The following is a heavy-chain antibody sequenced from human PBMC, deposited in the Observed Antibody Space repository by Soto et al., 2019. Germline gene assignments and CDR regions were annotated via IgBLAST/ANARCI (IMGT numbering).Heavy chain of an antibody. V-gene: IGHV4-34*01. Sequence: QVQLQQWGAGLLKPSETLSLTCAVYGGSFSGYYWSWISQPPGKGLEWIGEINHSGRTNYNPSLKSRFTISVDQSKNQFSLKLSSVTAADTAGDYCARGGSWLQLRGEPKPPDYWGQATMVTVSS. D-gene: IGHD5-12*01. CDR2: INHSGRT. CDR1: GGSFSGYY. CDR3: ARGGSWLQLRGEPKPPDY. J-gene: IGHJ4*02.